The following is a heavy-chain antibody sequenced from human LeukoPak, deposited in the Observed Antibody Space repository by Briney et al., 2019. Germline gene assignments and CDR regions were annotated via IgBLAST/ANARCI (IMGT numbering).Heavy chain of an antibody. CDR3: VRESDVWSGPGIGRPLDV. CDR2: IKEDGSDK. D-gene: IGHD3-3*01. Sequence: GGSLRLSCAASGFTFSSYWMSWVRQAPGRGLEWVANIKEDGSDKQYVDSVRGRFTISRDNAKNSVSLQMDGLRAEDTAVYHCVRESDVWSGPGIGRPLDVWGKGTTVTVSS. CDR1: GFTFSSYW. J-gene: IGHJ6*04. V-gene: IGHV3-7*01.